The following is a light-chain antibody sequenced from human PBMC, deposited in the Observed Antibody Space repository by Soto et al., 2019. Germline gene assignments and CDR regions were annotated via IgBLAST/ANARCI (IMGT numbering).Light chain of an antibody. V-gene: IGKV3-20*01. CDR1: QSISSTY. CDR2: GAS. Sequence: EIVLTQSPGTLSLSPGKRVTLSCRASQSISSTYLAWYQQKPGQAPRLLIYGASSRVTGIPDRFSGSGSGTDFTLTISRLEPEDFAVYYCQQYDSPPRTFGQGTKVEVQ. J-gene: IGKJ1*01. CDR3: QQYDSPPRT.